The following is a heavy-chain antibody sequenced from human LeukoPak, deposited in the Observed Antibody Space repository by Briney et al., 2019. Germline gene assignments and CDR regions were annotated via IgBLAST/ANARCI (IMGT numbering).Heavy chain of an antibody. V-gene: IGHV3-11*01. CDR3: ARDSAAVVRAAIFGIYFDY. CDR2: ISSSGSTI. CDR1: GFTFSDYY. D-gene: IGHD2-2*01. Sequence: PGGSLRLSCAASGFTFSDYYMSWIRQAPGKGLEWVSYISSSGSTIYYADSVKGRFTISRDNAKNSLYLQMNGLRAEDTAVYYCARDSAAVVRAAIFGIYFDYWGQGTLVTVSS. J-gene: IGHJ4*02.